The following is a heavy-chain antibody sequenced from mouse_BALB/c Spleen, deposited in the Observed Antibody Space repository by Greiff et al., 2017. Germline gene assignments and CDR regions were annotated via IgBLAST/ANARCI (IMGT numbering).Heavy chain of an antibody. J-gene: IGHJ4*01. V-gene: IGHV1-77*01. CDR3: AIETNYDYGGAMDY. CDR2: IYPGSGST. CDR1: GYTFTDYV. D-gene: IGHD2-4*01. Sequence: VMLVESGPELVKPGASVKMSCKASGYTFTDYVISWVKQRTGQGLEWIGEIYPGSGSTYYNEKFKGKATLTADKSSNTAYMQLSSLTSEDSAVYFCAIETNYDYGGAMDYWGQGTSVTVSS.